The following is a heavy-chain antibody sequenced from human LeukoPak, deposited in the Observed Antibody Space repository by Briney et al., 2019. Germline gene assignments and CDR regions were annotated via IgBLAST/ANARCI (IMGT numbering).Heavy chain of an antibody. J-gene: IGHJ4*02. D-gene: IGHD3-3*01. Sequence: GSTYYTPSLKRRVTISGDTSKNQLSMKVSSVTAADTAVYYCARNLEITIFGVVILDYFDYWGQGTLLTVSS. V-gene: IGHV4-30-2*04. CDR2: GST. CDR3: ARNLEITIFGVVILDYFDY.